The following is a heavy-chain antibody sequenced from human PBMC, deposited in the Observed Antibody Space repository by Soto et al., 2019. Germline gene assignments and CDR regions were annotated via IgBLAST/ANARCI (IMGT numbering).Heavy chain of an antibody. CDR1: GLSFRSFL. J-gene: IGHJ4*02. Sequence: GGSLRLSCAASGLSFRSFLMIWVRQAPVGGLEWVANINQDGRDTYYSDSVRDRFTISRDNAANSLFLHMNSLGAEDTAVYYCATYHDDEWESYRHRYWGQGTLVTVSS. V-gene: IGHV3-7*01. CDR2: INQDGRDT. D-gene: IGHD3-16*02. CDR3: ATYHDDEWESYRHRY.